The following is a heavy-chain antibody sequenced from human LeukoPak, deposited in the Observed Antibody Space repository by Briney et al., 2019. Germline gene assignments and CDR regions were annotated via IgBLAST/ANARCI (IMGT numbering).Heavy chain of an antibody. CDR3: AKADPYYYDSSGYYYARGGLGYFDY. CDR2: ISGRGCST. CDR1: GFTFSSYA. Sequence: GGSLRLSCAASGFTFSSYAMSWVRQAPGRGLEWVSAISGRGCSTYYTASVKGQFTISRDNSKNTLYLQMNSLRAEDTAVYYCAKADPYYYDSSGYYYARGGLGYFDYWGQGTLVTVSS. V-gene: IGHV3-23*01. D-gene: IGHD3-22*01. J-gene: IGHJ4*02.